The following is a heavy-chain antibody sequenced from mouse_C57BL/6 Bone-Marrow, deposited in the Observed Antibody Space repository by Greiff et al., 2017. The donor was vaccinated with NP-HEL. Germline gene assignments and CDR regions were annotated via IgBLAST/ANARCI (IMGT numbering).Heavy chain of an antibody. CDR2: IDPSDSYT. J-gene: IGHJ3*01. Sequence: QVHVKQPGAELVKPGASVKLSCKASGYTFTSYWMQWVKQRPGQGLEWIGEIDPSDSYTNYNQKFKGKATLTVDTSSSTAYMQLSSLTSEDSAVYYCARYYGSTLFAYWGQGTLVTVSA. V-gene: IGHV1-50*01. CDR1: GYTFTSYW. CDR3: ARYYGSTLFAY. D-gene: IGHD1-1*01.